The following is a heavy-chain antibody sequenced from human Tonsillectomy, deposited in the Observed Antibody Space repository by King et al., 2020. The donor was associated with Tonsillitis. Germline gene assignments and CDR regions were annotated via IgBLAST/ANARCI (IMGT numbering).Heavy chain of an antibody. Sequence: QLQESGPGLVKPSETLSLTCTVSGGSISSSTYCWGWIRQPPGKGLEWIGNIYYSGNTYYNPSLKSRVTISVDTSKNQFSLKLSSVTAADTAVYYCASGSSWGVVDSWGQGTLVTVSS. CDR2: IYYSGNT. J-gene: IGHJ4*02. CDR3: ASGSSWGVVDS. CDR1: GGSISSSTYC. D-gene: IGHD3-10*01. V-gene: IGHV4-39*07.